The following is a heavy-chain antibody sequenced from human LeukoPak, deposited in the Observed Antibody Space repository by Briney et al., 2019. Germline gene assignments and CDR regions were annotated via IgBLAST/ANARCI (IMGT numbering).Heavy chain of an antibody. CDR2: IRSKANNYAT. Sequence: GGSLKLSCAASGFTFSGSAMHWVRQPSEKGLEWVGHIRSKANNYATAYAASVKGRFTISRDDSKNTAYLQMSGPKTEDTAVYYCARHGNGLDYWGQGTLVTVSS. J-gene: IGHJ4*02. V-gene: IGHV3-73*01. D-gene: IGHD1-1*01. CDR1: GFTFSGSA. CDR3: ARHGNGLDY.